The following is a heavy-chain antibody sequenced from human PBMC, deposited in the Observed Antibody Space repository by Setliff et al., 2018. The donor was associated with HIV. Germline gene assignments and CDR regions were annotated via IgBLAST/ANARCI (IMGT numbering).Heavy chain of an antibody. CDR2: IYYSGSA. V-gene: IGHV4-39*07. J-gene: IGHJ4*02. CDR1: GDSISSITYS. Sequence: SETLSLTCTVSGDSISSITYSWSWIRQHPGKGLEYIGYIYYSGSAYYSPSLKSRVTLSLDTSKSQFSLKVNSVTAADTAVYYCARVNQWLGYYLLDYWGQGTLVTVSS. CDR3: ARVNQWLGYYLLDY. D-gene: IGHD3-22*01.